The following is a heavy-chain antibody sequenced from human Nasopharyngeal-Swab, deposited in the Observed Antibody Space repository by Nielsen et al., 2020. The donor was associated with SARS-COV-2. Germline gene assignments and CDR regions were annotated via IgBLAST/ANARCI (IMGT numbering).Heavy chain of an antibody. Sequence: GESLKISCAASGFTLSNYWIHWVRQTPGKGLLWVSRINTDASRTSYADSVKGRFTISRDNAKNSLYLQMNSLRAEDTALYYCAKGPNAAAGHFDYWGQGTLVTVSS. V-gene: IGHV3-74*01. D-gene: IGHD6-13*01. CDR1: GFTLSNYW. CDR2: INTDASRT. J-gene: IGHJ4*02. CDR3: AKGPNAAAGHFDY.